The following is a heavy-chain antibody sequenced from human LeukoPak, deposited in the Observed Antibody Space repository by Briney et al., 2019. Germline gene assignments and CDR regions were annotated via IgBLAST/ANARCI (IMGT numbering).Heavy chain of an antibody. V-gene: IGHV1-69*01. J-gene: IGHJ4*02. CDR2: IIPIFGTA. CDR3: ARGSLSPGNY. CDR1: GGTFSSYA. Sequence: GASVKVSCKASGGTFSSYAISWVRQAPGQGLEWMGGIIPIFGTANYAQKFQGRVTITADESTSTAYMELSSLRSDDTAMYYCARGSLSPGNYWGQGTLVTVSS. D-gene: IGHD3-10*01.